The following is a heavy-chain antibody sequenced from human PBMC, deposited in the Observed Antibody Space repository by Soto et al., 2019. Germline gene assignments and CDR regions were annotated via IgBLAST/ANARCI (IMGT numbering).Heavy chain of an antibody. CDR1: GFTFTTYG. D-gene: IGHD2-21*02. V-gene: IGHV1-18*01. CDR3: ARFCGGDCGIGFDI. J-gene: IGHJ3*02. Sequence: ASVKVSCKAFGFTFTTYGISWVRQAPGQGLEWMGWISANNGDTRYAQKLQDRITMTTEPSTNTGNMELRSLRSDDTAVYYCARFCGGDCGIGFDIRGQRTMLTVSS. CDR2: ISANNGDT.